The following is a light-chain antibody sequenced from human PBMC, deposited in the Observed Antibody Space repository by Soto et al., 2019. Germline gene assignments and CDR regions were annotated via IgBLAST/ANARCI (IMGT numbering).Light chain of an antibody. J-gene: IGLJ2*01. V-gene: IGLV2-14*01. CDR1: SSDIGANNY. CDR2: EIN. Sequence: QSMLTQPASVSGSPGQSITISCTGTSSDIGANNYVSWYQQHPGRAPKLMIFEINNRPSGVSDRFSGSKSDNTASLTISGLQTEDEGDYYCSSYTSTRTLFGGGTQLTVL. CDR3: SSYTSTRTL.